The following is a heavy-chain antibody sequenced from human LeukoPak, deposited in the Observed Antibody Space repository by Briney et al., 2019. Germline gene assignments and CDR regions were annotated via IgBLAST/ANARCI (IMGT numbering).Heavy chain of an antibody. D-gene: IGHD6-13*01. J-gene: IGHJ5*02. Sequence: GRSLGLSCVASGFTFSTYVMHWVRQAPGKGLEWVAVISYDGSIKYYADSVKGRFTISRDNPKNTLHLQMNSLRAEDTAVYYCAKDRSSSFFNWFDPWGQGTLVTVSS. CDR2: ISYDGSIK. CDR3: AKDRSSSFFNWFDP. V-gene: IGHV3-30*18. CDR1: GFTFSTYV.